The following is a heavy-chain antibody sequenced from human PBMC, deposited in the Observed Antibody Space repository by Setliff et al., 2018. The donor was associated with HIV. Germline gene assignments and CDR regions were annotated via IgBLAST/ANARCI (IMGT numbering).Heavy chain of an antibody. Sequence: GASVKVSCKASGYTFTSHGISWVRQAPGQGLEWMGWISAYNGSTHYARKFQGRVTMTRDTATSTVYMELSSLRSEDTAVYYCARDPIRAVGVDFWSATNNWFGPWGQGTLVTVSS. CDR1: GYTFTSHG. CDR3: ARDPIRAVGVDFWSATNNWFGP. V-gene: IGHV1-18*01. J-gene: IGHJ5*02. D-gene: IGHD3-3*01. CDR2: ISAYNGST.